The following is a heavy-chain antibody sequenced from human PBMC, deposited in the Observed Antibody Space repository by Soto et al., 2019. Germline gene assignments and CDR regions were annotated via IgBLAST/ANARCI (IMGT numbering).Heavy chain of an antibody. Sequence: ASVKVSCKASGYTFTGYYMHWVRQAPGQGLEWMGWINPNRGGTNYAQKFQGRVTMTRDTSISTAYMELSRLRSDDTAVYYCARGYYDILTGANWFDPWGQGTLVTVSS. CDR1: GYTFTGYY. CDR3: ARGYYDILTGANWFDP. CDR2: INPNRGGT. V-gene: IGHV1-2*02. D-gene: IGHD3-9*01. J-gene: IGHJ5*02.